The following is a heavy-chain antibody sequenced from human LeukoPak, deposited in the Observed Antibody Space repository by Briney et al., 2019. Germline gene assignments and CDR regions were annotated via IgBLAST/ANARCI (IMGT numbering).Heavy chain of an antibody. J-gene: IGHJ4*02. D-gene: IGHD5-12*01. CDR3: AKQGGIVATIGYYFDY. V-gene: IGHV3-23*01. CDR2: ISGSGVNT. CDR1: GFTFSSYA. Sequence: GGSLRLSCAASGFTFSSYAMSWVRQAPGKGLEWVSAISGSGVNTYYADSVKGRFTISRDSSKNTLYLQMNSLRAEDTAVYYCAKQGGIVATIGYYFDYWGQGTLVTVSS.